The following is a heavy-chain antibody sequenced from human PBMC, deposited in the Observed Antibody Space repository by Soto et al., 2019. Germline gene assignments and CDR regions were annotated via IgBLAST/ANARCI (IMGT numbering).Heavy chain of an antibody. J-gene: IGHJ4*02. CDR3: ARQPEPRQAFDY. CDR2: IWYDGSNK. V-gene: IGHV3-33*01. Sequence: PGGSLRLSCAASGFTFSSYGMHWVRQAPGKGLEWVAVIWYDGSNKYYADSVKGRFTISRDNSKNTLYLQMNSLRAEDTAVYYCARQPEPRQAFDYWGQGTLVTVSS. CDR1: GFTFSSYG.